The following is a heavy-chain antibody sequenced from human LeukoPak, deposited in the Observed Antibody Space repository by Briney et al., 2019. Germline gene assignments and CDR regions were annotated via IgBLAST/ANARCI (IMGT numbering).Heavy chain of an antibody. CDR1: GYTFTGYY. V-gene: IGHV1-2*02. D-gene: IGHD3-22*01. Sequence: PWASVKVSCKASGYTFTGYYMHWVRQAPGQGLEWLGWINPNSGGTNYAQKFQGRVTITADESTSTAYMELSSLRSEDTAVYYCARYPHRSRPDYYDSSGYYFFYWGQGTLVTVSS. CDR3: ARYPHRSRPDYYDSSGYYFFY. CDR2: INPNSGGT. J-gene: IGHJ4*02.